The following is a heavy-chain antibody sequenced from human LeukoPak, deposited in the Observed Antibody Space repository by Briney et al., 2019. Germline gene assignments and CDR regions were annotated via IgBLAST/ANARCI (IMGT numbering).Heavy chain of an antibody. CDR3: ANGRSESYHY. V-gene: IGHV3-23*01. J-gene: IGHJ4*02. CDR2: ITSSGAT. CDR1: GFTFSKYG. D-gene: IGHD1-26*01. Sequence: ASLRLSCAASGFTFSKYGAWVRQAPGKGLEWVSAITSSGATYYADSVKGRFTISGDNSKNTLYLQMNSLGAEDTAVYYCANGRSESYHYWGQGTLVTVSS.